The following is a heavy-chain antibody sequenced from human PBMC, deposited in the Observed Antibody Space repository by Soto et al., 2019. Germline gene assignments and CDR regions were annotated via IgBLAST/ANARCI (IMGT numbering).Heavy chain of an antibody. Sequence: EVQLLESGGGLVQPGGTLRLSCATSGFTFTYYAMSWVRQAPGKGLEWVSAISGSGGGGATWYADSVKGRLTISRDNSMNTLYLQMNSLRVEDTAVYYCAKDVRGVTIGFDNWGQGTLVTVSS. D-gene: IGHD3-10*01. CDR3: AKDVRGVTIGFDN. CDR1: GFTFTYYA. CDR2: ISGSGGGGAT. V-gene: IGHV3-23*01. J-gene: IGHJ4*02.